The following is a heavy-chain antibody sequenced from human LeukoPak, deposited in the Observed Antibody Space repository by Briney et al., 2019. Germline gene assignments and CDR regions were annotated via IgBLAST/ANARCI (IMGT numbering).Heavy chain of an antibody. V-gene: IGHV4-34*01. CDR1: GGPFSGYY. Sequence: SETLSLTCAVYGGPFSGYYWSWIRQPPGKGLEWIGEINHSGSTNYNPSLKSRVTISVDTSKNQFSLKLSSVTAADTAVYYCASQVRTPYDYWGQGTLVTVSS. CDR2: INHSGST. D-gene: IGHD1-14*01. CDR3: ASQVRTPYDY. J-gene: IGHJ4*02.